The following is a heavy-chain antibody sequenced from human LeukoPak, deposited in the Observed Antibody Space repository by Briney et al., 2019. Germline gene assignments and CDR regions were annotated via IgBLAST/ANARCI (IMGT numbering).Heavy chain of an antibody. Sequence: GRSLRLSCTASGFTFDDYAMHWVRQASGKGLDWVSGISWNSGSIGYADSVKGRLTISRDNAKNSLYLQMNSLRDEDTALYYCAKTGTYSYSSGYIDSWGQGTLVTVSS. D-gene: IGHD6-6*01. CDR3: AKTGTYSYSSGYIDS. CDR2: ISWNSGSI. CDR1: GFTFDDYA. J-gene: IGHJ4*02. V-gene: IGHV3-9*01.